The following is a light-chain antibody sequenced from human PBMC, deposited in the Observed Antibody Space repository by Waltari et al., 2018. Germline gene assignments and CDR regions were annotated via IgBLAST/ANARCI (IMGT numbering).Light chain of an antibody. CDR1: ALTQQF. CDR3: QSADNSATNFV. V-gene: IGLV3-25*02. CDR2: KDN. Sequence: SYELTQPPSVSVSPGQTARITCPGAALTQQFGFWYPQKPGQAPVLVIYKDNERPSGIPERFSGSSSGTTITLTITGVQAEDEADYYCQSADNSATNFVFGTGTKVTVL. J-gene: IGLJ1*01.